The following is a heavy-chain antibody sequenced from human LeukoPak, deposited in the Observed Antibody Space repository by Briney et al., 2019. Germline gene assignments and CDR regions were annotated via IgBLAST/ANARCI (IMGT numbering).Heavy chain of an antibody. Sequence: SLRXSCAGSGFIFRSYWMHWVRQVPGKGLGWVSRINNDGTTTIYADSVKGRFTISRDNAKSTVYLQMNSLRVEDTAVYYCVRGYCSSASCPTLYYYWGQGTLVTVSS. D-gene: IGHD2-2*01. CDR2: INNDGTTT. CDR3: VRGYCSSASCPTLYYY. J-gene: IGHJ4*02. V-gene: IGHV3-74*01. CDR1: GFIFRSYW.